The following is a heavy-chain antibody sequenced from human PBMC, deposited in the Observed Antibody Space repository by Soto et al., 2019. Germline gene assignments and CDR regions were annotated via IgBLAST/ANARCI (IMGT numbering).Heavy chain of an antibody. D-gene: IGHD5-18*01. J-gene: IGHJ4*02. CDR2: INADNGNT. CDR1: GYTFTSYA. Sequence: QVQLVQSGAEVKKPGASVKVSCKASGYTFTSYAMHWGRQAPGQRLEWIGWINADNGNTKYSQKFQGRVTITMDTSASTAYMELSSLRSEDTAVYYCARDPEYSYGYNWGQGTLVTVSS. CDR3: ARDPEYSYGYN. V-gene: IGHV1-3*01.